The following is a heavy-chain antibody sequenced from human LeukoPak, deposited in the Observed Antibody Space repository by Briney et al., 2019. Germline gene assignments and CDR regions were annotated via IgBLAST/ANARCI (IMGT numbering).Heavy chain of an antibody. CDR2: IYYSGST. CDR3: ARQLRSGYDYDY. D-gene: IGHD5-12*01. CDR1: GGSISSSSYY. Sequence: SETLSLTCTVSGGSISSSSYYWGWIRQPPGKGLEWIGSIYYSGSTYYNPSLKSRVTISVDTSKNQFSLKLSSVTAADTAVYYRARQLRSGYDYDYWGQGTLVTVSS. J-gene: IGHJ4*02. V-gene: IGHV4-39*01.